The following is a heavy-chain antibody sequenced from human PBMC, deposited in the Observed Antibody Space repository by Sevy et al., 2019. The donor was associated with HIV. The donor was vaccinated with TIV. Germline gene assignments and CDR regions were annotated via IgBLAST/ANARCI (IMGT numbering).Heavy chain of an antibody. CDR3: AAGDKAFLADLDF. Sequence: GGSLRLSCGASGFSISTHAMNWVRQAPGRGLEWISGISATDGSTHYADSVKGRFTISRDNSKNTVHLQMNSLRAEDTALYYCAAGDKAFLADLDFWGQGTLVTFSS. CDR2: ISATDGST. CDR1: GFSISTHA. J-gene: IGHJ4*02. V-gene: IGHV3-23*01. D-gene: IGHD5-18*01.